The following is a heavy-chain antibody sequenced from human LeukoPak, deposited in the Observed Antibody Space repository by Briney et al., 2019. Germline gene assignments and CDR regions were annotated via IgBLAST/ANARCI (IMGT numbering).Heavy chain of an antibody. CDR3: ARDTGYCSSTSCYPYYYYYYMDV. CDR2: IYYSGST. V-gene: IGHV4-39*07. J-gene: IGHJ6*03. Sequence: NSSETLSLTCTVSGGSISSSSYYWGWIRQPPGKGLEWIGSIYYSGSTYYNPSLKSRVTISVDTSKNQFSLKLSSVTAADTAVYYCARDTGYCSSTSCYPYYYYYYMDVWGKGTTVTVSS. D-gene: IGHD2-2*01. CDR1: GGSISSSSYY.